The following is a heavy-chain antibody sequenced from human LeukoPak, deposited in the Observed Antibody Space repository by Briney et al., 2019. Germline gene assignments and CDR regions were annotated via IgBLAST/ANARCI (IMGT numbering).Heavy chain of an antibody. V-gene: IGHV3-21*01. Sequence: GGSLRLSCAASGFTFSSYSMNWVRQAPGKGLERASSISSSSSYIYYADSVKGRFTISRDNAKNSLYLQMNSLRAEDTAVYYCARDVLAVAATGSNWFDPWGQGTLVTVSS. CDR1: GFTFSSYS. J-gene: IGHJ5*02. D-gene: IGHD6-19*01. CDR2: ISSSSSYI. CDR3: ARDVLAVAATGSNWFDP.